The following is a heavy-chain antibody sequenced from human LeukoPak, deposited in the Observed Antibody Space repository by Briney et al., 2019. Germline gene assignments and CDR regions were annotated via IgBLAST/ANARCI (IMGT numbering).Heavy chain of an antibody. Sequence: GGSLRLSCAASGFTFSSYWIHWVRQAPGKGLVWVSRINSEGSSTSYADSVKGRFTISRDNARNSLYLQMNSLRAEDTAVYYCVRETFHGSGAPRYDYWGQGTLVTVSS. V-gene: IGHV3-74*01. CDR3: VRETFHGSGAPRYDY. CDR2: INSEGSST. CDR1: GFTFSSYW. D-gene: IGHD3-10*01. J-gene: IGHJ4*02.